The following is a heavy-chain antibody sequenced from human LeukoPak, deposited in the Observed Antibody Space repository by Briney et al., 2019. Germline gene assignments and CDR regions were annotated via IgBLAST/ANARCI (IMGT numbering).Heavy chain of an antibody. CDR3: AREDIVVVPAAARHAV. Sequence: SETLSLTCTVSGGPISSGDYSWSWIRQPPGKGLEWIGNIYYSGSTYYNPSLKSRVTISVDTSKNQFSLKLSSVTAADTAVYYCAREDIVVVPAAARHAVWGQGTLVTVSS. V-gene: IGHV4-30-4*01. CDR1: GGPISSGDYS. D-gene: IGHD2-2*01. J-gene: IGHJ4*02. CDR2: IYYSGST.